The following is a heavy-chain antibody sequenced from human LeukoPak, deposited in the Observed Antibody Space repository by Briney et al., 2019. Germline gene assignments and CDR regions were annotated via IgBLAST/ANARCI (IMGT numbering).Heavy chain of an antibody. CDR3: AKEGYYDSSGYPEGA. D-gene: IGHD3-22*01. Sequence: GGSLRLSCAASGFTFSSYGMHWVRQAPGKGLEWVAVISYDGSNKYYADSVKGRFTISRDNSKNTLYLQMNSLRAEDTAVYYCAKEGYYDSSGYPEGAWGQGTLVTVSS. J-gene: IGHJ4*02. CDR1: GFTFSSYG. V-gene: IGHV3-30*18. CDR2: ISYDGSNK.